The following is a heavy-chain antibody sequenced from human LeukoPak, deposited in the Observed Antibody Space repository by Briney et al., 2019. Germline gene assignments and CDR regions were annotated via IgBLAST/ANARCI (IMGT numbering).Heavy chain of an antibody. Sequence: GGSLRLSCALAGFTFSTYSLHWVRQAPGRGMEWVANISYDGITKNYADSVKGRFTISRDNSKSTLYMQMNSPRVDDTDVYYCARLYSSGWYFDYWGQGTLVTVSS. CDR2: ISYDGITK. J-gene: IGHJ4*02. V-gene: IGHV3-30*04. CDR3: ARLYSSGWYFDY. CDR1: GFTFSTYS. D-gene: IGHD6-19*01.